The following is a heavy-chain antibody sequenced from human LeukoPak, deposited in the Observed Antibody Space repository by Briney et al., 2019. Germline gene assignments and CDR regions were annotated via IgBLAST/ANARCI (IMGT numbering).Heavy chain of an antibody. CDR2: IYYSGST. CDR3: ARESIAARPAGGWFDP. D-gene: IGHD6-6*01. Sequence: SETLSLTCTVSGGSISSYYWSWIRQPPGKGLEWIGYIYYSGSTNYNPSLKSRVTISVDTSKNQFSLQLNSVTPEDTAVYYCARESIAARPAGGWFDPWGQGTLVTVSS. V-gene: IGHV4-59*12. CDR1: GGSISSYY. J-gene: IGHJ5*02.